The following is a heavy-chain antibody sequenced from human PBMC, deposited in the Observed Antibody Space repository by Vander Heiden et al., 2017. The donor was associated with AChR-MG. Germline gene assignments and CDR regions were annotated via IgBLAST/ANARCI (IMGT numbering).Heavy chain of an antibody. CDR1: GFTFSSYS. V-gene: IGHV3-21*01. CDR3: ARGFHRSYYYYGMDV. J-gene: IGHJ6*02. Sequence: EVQLVESGGGLVKPGGSLRLSCAASGFTFSSYSMNWVRQAPGKGLEWVSSISSSSSYIYYADSVKCRFTISRDNAKNSLYMQMNSLRAEDTAVYYCARGFHRSYYYYGMDVWGQGTTVTVSS. CDR2: ISSSSSYI.